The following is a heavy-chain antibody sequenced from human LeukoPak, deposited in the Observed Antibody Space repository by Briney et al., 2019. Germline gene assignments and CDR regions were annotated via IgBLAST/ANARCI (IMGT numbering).Heavy chain of an antibody. V-gene: IGHV3-30*02. CDR3: ARDRGTLRYFDWLSPGP. D-gene: IGHD3-9*01. CDR1: GFSFSSYG. CDR2: IRSDGSNK. Sequence: GGSLRLSCAGSGFSFSSYGMHWVRQAPGKGLEWMAFIRSDGSNKYYADSVKGRFTNSRDNYKNTLYLQMNSLRAEDTAVYYCARDRGTLRYFDWLSPGPWGQGTLVTVSA. J-gene: IGHJ5*02.